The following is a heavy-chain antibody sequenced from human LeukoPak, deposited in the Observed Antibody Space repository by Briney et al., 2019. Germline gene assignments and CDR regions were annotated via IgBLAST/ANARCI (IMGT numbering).Heavy chain of an antibody. CDR1: GYSFTSYW. CDR3: ASTLFYYYDSSGSYPFDI. D-gene: IGHD3-22*01. V-gene: IGHV5-51*01. J-gene: IGHJ3*02. Sequence: GESLKISCKGSGYSFTSYWIGWVRQMPGKGLEWMGIIYPGDSDTRYSPSFQGQVTISADKSISTAYLQWSSLKASDTAMYYCASTLFYYYDSSGSYPFDIWGQGTMVTVSS. CDR2: IYPGDSDT.